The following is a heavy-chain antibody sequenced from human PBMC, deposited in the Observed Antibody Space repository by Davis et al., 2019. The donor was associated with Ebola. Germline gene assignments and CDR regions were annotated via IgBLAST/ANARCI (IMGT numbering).Heavy chain of an antibody. CDR2: IIPIFGTA. Sequence: SVKVSCKASGGTFSSYAISWVRQAPGQGLEWMGGIIPIFGTANYAQKFQGRVTITADESTSTAYMELSSLRSEDTAVYYCARDRDGYNPLNYWGQGTLVTVSS. V-gene: IGHV1-69*13. CDR1: GGTFSSYA. D-gene: IGHD5-24*01. J-gene: IGHJ4*02. CDR3: ARDRDGYNPLNY.